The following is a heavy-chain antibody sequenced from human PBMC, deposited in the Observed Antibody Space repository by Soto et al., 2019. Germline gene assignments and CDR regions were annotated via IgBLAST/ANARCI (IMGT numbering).Heavy chain of an antibody. CDR3: AKFFFFQAEDGIRDHCTVSAFLLNRSSDL. V-gene: IGHV3-23*01. D-gene: IGHD2-15*01. Sequence: KGLEWVAGISGGGDNTYYADSVKGRCTLSRDNSRSTLYLQRSSLRADDTAVYYCAKFFFFQAEDGIRDHCTVSAFLLNRSSDL. CDR2: ISGGGDNT. J-gene: IGHJ2*01.